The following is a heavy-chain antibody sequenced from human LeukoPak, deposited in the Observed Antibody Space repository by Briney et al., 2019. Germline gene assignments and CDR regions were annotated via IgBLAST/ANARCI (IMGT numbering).Heavy chain of an antibody. CDR3: AKGDCSGGSCPEAGVDY. J-gene: IGHJ4*02. CDR1: GFTFSSYG. CDR2: ISYDGSNK. V-gene: IGHV3-30*18. D-gene: IGHD2-15*01. Sequence: GRSLRLSCAASGFTFSSYGMHWVRQAPGKGLEWVAVISYDGSNKYYADSVKGRFTISRDNSKNTLYLQMNSLRAEDTAVYYCAKGDCSGGSCPEAGVDYWGQGTLVTVSS.